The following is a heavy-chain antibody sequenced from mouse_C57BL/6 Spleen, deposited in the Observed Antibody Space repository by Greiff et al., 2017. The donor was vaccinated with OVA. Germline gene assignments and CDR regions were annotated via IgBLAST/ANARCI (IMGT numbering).Heavy chain of an antibody. D-gene: IGHD1-1*01. Sequence: EVQLKHSGAELVKPGASVKLSCTASGFNIKDYYMHWVKQRTEQGLEWIGRIDPEDGETKYAPTFQGKATITADTSTNTAYLQLSSLTAEDTAVYYCAPYYYGSSTGYFDVWGTGTTVTVSS. J-gene: IGHJ1*03. CDR3: APYYYGSSTGYFDV. CDR1: GFNIKDYY. V-gene: IGHV14-2*01. CDR2: IDPEDGET.